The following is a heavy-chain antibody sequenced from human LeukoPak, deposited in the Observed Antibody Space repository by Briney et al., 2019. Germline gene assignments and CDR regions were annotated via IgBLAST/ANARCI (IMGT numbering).Heavy chain of an antibody. Sequence: GGSLRLSCAASGFTFSSSWMHWVRQAPGKGLVWVSCITRDGSSTTYADSVKGRFTTSRANAKNTLYLQMDSLRDDDTAVYYCARDPGYESWSPFWGGMDVWGNGTTVIVSS. CDR3: ARDPGYESWSPFWGGMDV. D-gene: IGHD3-16*01. V-gene: IGHV3-74*01. CDR1: GFTFSSSW. CDR2: ITRDGSST. J-gene: IGHJ6*04.